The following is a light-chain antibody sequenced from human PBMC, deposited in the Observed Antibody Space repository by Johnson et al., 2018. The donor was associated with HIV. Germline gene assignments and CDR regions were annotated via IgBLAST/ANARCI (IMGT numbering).Light chain of an antibody. Sequence: QSVLTQPPSVSAAPGQKVTISCSGSSSNIGNNYVSWYQQLPGTAPKLLIYDNNKRPSGIPDRFSGSKSGTSATLGITGLQTGDEADYYCGTWDSSLSYNYVFGTRTKVTVL. J-gene: IGLJ1*01. CDR2: DNN. CDR3: GTWDSSLSYNYV. CDR1: SSNIGNNY. V-gene: IGLV1-51*01.